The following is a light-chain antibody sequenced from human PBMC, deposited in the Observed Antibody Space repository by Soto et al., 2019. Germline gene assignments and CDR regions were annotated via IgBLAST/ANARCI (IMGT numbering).Light chain of an antibody. V-gene: IGKV3-15*01. CDR1: QSLSTD. Sequence: EIMMAQNPAAVCGAAGESSSRCCMASQSLSTDLAWYQQKPGQAPRLLIYGASTRATGIPARFSGSGSGTEFTLTISSLQSEDFVVYSCQHYNHRPRTFAQGTKVDIK. J-gene: IGKJ1*01. CDR2: GAS. CDR3: QHYNHRPRT.